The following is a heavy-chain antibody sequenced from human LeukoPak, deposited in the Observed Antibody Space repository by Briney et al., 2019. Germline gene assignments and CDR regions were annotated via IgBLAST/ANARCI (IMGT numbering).Heavy chain of an antibody. CDR3: NTDIPRRLIPPDNY. J-gene: IGHJ4*02. D-gene: IGHD3-16*01. Sequence: GGSLRLSCAASGFTVSSNYMSWVRQAPGKGLEWVGRIKRKTDGGTTDYAAPVKGRFTISRDDSKNTMYLQMNSLKTEDTAVYYCNTDIPRRLIPPDNYWGQGTLVTVSS. CDR2: IKRKTDGGTT. CDR1: GFTVSSNY. V-gene: IGHV3-15*01.